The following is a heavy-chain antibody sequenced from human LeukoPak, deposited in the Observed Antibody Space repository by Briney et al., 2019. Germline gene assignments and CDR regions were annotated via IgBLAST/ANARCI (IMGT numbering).Heavy chain of an antibody. J-gene: IGHJ6*04. CDR3: ARGRTMVRGVSKRNWMDV. D-gene: IGHD3-10*01. V-gene: IGHV4-34*01. CDR2: INHSGST. Sequence: SETLSLTCAVYGGSFSGYYWSWIRQPPGKGLEWIGEINHSGSTNYNPSLKSRVTISIDTSKNQFSLKLSSVTAADTAVYYCARGRTMVRGVSKRNWMDVWGKGTTVTVSS. CDR1: GGSFSGYY.